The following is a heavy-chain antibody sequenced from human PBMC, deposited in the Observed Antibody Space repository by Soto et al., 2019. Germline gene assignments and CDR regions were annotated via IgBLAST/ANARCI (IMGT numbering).Heavy chain of an antibody. D-gene: IGHD3-10*02. CDR1: GFTFTTYD. Sequence: EVQLVESGGGLVKPGGSLRLSCAASGFTFTTYDMNWVRQAPGKGREWVSSITTTSRYIYYADSVRGRFTISRDNAKNSLFLQMDSLRAADTAVYYCVRSGTATMLRHNWFDPWGQGTLVTVSS. CDR3: VRSGTATMLRHNWFDP. V-gene: IGHV3-21*01. CDR2: ITTTSRYI. J-gene: IGHJ5*02.